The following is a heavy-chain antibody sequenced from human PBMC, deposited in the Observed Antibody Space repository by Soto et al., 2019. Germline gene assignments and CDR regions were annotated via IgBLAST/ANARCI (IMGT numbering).Heavy chain of an antibody. V-gene: IGHV1-69*13. D-gene: IGHD2-2*01. CDR3: AREGLVLVPSTVNSDYYYYAMDV. J-gene: IGHJ6*02. CDR2: IITRYDKS. Sequence: ASVKVSCKASGGTFSSYTMTWVRQAPGQGXEXXGGIITRYDKSNYAKKFQGRVTITADESTRKAYMELSRLRSEEKDVYYCAREGLVLVPSTVNSDYYYYAMDVWGQGTTVTVSS. CDR1: GGTFSSYT.